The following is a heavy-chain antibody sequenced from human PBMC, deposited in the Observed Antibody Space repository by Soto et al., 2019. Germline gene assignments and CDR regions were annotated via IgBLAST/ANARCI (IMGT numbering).Heavy chain of an antibody. CDR2: MTGSGGFT. J-gene: IGHJ4*02. V-gene: IGHV3-23*01. CDR1: GFSFSAYA. CDR3: AKVFYYYDSSGYYYFDY. Sequence: GGSLRLSCAASGFSFSAYAMSWVRQAPGKGLEWVSGMTGSGGFTYYADSVKGRFTISRDNSKNTLYLQMSSLRAEDTAVYYCAKVFYYYDSSGYYYFDYWGQGTLVTVSS. D-gene: IGHD3-22*01.